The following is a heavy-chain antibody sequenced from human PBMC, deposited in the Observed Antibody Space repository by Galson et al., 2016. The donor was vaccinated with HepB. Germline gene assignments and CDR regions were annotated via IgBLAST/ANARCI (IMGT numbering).Heavy chain of an antibody. V-gene: IGHV2-5*02. D-gene: IGHD3-10*01. CDR2: IFWDEDK. J-gene: IGHJ4*02. Sequence: PALVKPTQTLTLTCTFSGFSLTTSGVGVGWIRQPPGEALEWLANIFWDEDKRYSPSLKSRLTITKDTSKNQVFLTMTNMDPVDTATYYCAHRDDSSVRYYNFDYWGQGTLVTVSS. CDR3: AHRDDSSVRYYNFDY. CDR1: GFSLTTSGVG.